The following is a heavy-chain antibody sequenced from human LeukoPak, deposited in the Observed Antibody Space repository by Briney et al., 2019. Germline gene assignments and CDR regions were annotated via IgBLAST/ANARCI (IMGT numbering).Heavy chain of an antibody. V-gene: IGHV3-30*18. CDR3: AKELYYDSSGFDC. CDR1: GFTFSSYG. CDR2: TSYDGSNK. J-gene: IGHJ4*02. D-gene: IGHD3-22*01. Sequence: PGGSLRLSCAASGFTFSSYGMHWVRQAPGKGLEWVAVTSYDGSNKYYADSVKGRFTISRDNSKNTLYLQMNSLRAEDTAVYYCAKELYYDSSGFDCWGQGTLVTVSS.